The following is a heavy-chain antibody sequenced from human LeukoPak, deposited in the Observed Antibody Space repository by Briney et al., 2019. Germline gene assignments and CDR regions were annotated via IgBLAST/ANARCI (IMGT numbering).Heavy chain of an antibody. CDR1: GGSISSGGYY. Sequence: SQTLSLTCTVSGGSISSGGYYWSWIRQHPGKGLEWIGYIYYSGSTYYNPSLKSRVTISVDTSKNQFSLKLSSVTAADTAVYYCARMYSGSYYYYYGMDVWGQGTTVTVSS. D-gene: IGHD1-26*01. CDR2: IYYSGST. J-gene: IGHJ6*02. V-gene: IGHV4-31*03. CDR3: ARMYSGSYYYYYGMDV.